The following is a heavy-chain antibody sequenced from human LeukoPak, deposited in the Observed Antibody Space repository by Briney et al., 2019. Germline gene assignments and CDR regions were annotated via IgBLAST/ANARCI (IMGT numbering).Heavy chain of an antibody. D-gene: IGHD1-26*01. CDR2: IYPGDSDT. CDR1: GYSFTSYW. Sequence: GESLKISCKGSGYSFTSYWIGWVRQMPGKGLEWMGIIYPGDSDTRYSPSFQGQVTISADKSISTAYLQWSSLKASDTAMYYCARGQGPLEQWELYFDYWGQGTLVTVSS. J-gene: IGHJ4*02. V-gene: IGHV5-51*01. CDR3: ARGQGPLEQWELYFDY.